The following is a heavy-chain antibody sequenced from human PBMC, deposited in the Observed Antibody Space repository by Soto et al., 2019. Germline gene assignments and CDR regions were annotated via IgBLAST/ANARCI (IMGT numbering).Heavy chain of an antibody. V-gene: IGHV4-59*01. CDR2: IYYSGIT. D-gene: IGHD1-20*01. Sequence: SENVSLTCTVSGGSFSSYYWSWIRQPPGKGLEWIGYIYYSGITNYNPSLKSRVTISVDTSKNQFSLKLSSVTAADTAVYYCARYKSNYYYGMDVWGQGTTVTVSS. J-gene: IGHJ6*02. CDR3: ARYKSNYYYGMDV. CDR1: GGSFSSYY.